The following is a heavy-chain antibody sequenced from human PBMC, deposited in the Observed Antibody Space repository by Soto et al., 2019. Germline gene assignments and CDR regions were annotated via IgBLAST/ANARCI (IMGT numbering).Heavy chain of an antibody. J-gene: IGHJ6*02. CDR2: IGAADDP. V-gene: IGHV3-13*05. D-gene: IGHD2-21*01. Sequence: GGSLRLSCAASGFTSSAYDMHWVRQATGKGLEWVSAIGAADDPYYLGSVKGRFTISREKARNSFYLQMNNLRAGDTAVYYCARAYSGRLPRRADYYFAMDVWGQGTTVTVSS. CDR3: ARAYSGRLPRRADYYFAMDV. CDR1: GFTSSAYD.